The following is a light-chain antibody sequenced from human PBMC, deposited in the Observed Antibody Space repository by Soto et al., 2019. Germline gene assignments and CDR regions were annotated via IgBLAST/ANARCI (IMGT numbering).Light chain of an antibody. CDR2: RNN. J-gene: IGLJ2*01. Sequence: QSVLTQPPSASGTPGQRVTISCSGSSSNIGSNYVYWYQQLPGTAPKLLIYRNNQRPSGVPDRFSGSKSGTSASLAISGLRSEDEADYYCAAWDDSLVFGGGTQLT. CDR3: AAWDDSLV. CDR1: SSNIGSNY. V-gene: IGLV1-47*01.